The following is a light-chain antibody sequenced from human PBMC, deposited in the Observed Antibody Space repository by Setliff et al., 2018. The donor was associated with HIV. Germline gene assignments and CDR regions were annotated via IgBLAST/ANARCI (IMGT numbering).Light chain of an antibody. Sequence: SALTQPASVSGSPGQSITISCTGTSSDIGAYKYVSWYQQHPDKAPKVIIYDVSNRPSGVSNRFSGSKSGNTASLTISGLQAEDEADYYCSSYTTIRSLLFGGGTKVTVL. V-gene: IGLV2-14*03. CDR2: DVS. CDR3: SSYTTIRSLL. J-gene: IGLJ2*01. CDR1: SSDIGAYKY.